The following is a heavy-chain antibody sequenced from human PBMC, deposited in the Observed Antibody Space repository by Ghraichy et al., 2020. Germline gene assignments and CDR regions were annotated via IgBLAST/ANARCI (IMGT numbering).Heavy chain of an antibody. V-gene: IGHV4-39*01. J-gene: IGHJ4*02. CDR3: ARYSLFRSGWNVRNFDY. CDR2: IYYSGNT. D-gene: IGHD6-19*01. CDR1: GGSISSSSYY. Sequence: SETLSLTCTVSGGSISSSSYYWGWIRQPPGKGLEWIGSIYYSGNTYYNPSLKSRVTMSVDTSKNQFSLKLSSVTAADTAVYYCARYSLFRSGWNVRNFDYWGQGTLVTVSS.